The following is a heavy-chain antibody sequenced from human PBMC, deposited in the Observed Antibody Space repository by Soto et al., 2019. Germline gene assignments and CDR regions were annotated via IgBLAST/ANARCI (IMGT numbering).Heavy chain of an antibody. D-gene: IGHD2-2*01. CDR3: ARLFCSTTTCDSWFDP. V-gene: IGHV5-10-1*01. J-gene: IGHJ5*02. CDR1: GYTFTTFW. Sequence: GESLKISCTGFGYTFTTFWISWVRQMPGKGMEWMGRIDPRDSYVNYSPSFQGHVTISVDKSISTAYLQWGSLKASDTAMYYCARLFCSTTTCDSWFDPWGQGTLVTVSS. CDR2: IDPRDSYV.